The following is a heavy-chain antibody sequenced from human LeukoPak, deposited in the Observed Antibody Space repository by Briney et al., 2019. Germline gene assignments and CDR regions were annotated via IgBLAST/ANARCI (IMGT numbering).Heavy chain of an antibody. D-gene: IGHD3-10*01. V-gene: IGHV3-23*01. CDR2: INGSGDYT. CDR1: GFTFSSHG. J-gene: IGHJ4*02. CDR3: AKVTYGSGTYGAFDS. Sequence: GGSLRLTCAASGFTFSSHGMSWVRQPPGKGLEWVSTINGSGDYTYYADPVKGRFTISRDNSKNTLYLRMNSLRAEDTAVYYCAKVTYGSGTYGAFDSWGQGTLVTVSS.